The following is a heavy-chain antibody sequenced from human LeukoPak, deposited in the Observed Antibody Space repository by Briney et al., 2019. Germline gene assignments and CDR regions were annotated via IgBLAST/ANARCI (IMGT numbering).Heavy chain of an antibody. Sequence: GESLKISCEGSGYWFTSYWIGWVRQMPGKGLVWLGVIYPGDHDTIYSPSFQGQVTISDDKSMRTAYLQWSSLKASDTAIYYCARRLRVGRIAPFDFWGQGTLVTVSS. V-gene: IGHV5-51*03. CDR2: IYPGDHDT. J-gene: IGHJ4*02. CDR1: GYWFTSYW. CDR3: ARRLRVGRIAPFDF. D-gene: IGHD1-26*01.